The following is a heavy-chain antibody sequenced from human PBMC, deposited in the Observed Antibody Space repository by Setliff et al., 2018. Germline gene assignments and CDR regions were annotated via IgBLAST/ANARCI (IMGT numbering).Heavy chain of an antibody. J-gene: IGHJ3*02. D-gene: IGHD1-26*01. V-gene: IGHV4-31*03. CDR3: ARDRRIVGARHAFDI. CDR2: IYYSGST. Sequence: LSLTCTVSGGSISSGGYYWSWIRQHPGKGLEWIGYIYYSGSTYYNPSPKSRVTISVDTSKNQFSLKLSSVTAADTAVYYCARDRRIVGARHAFDIWGQGTMVTVSS. CDR1: GGSISSGGYY.